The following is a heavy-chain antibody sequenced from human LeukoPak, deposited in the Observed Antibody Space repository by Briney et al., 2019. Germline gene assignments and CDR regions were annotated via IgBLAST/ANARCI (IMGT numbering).Heavy chain of an antibody. D-gene: IGHD4-23*01. J-gene: IGHJ4*02. CDR1: GLTVSSNY. Sequence: GGSLRLSCAASGLTVSSNYMSWVRQAPGKGLEWVSVIFSGGSTYYADSVKGRFTISRDNSKNTLYLQMNSLRAEDTAVYYCARGGGNSEFDYWGQGTLVTVSS. CDR2: IFSGGST. V-gene: IGHV3-53*01. CDR3: ARGGGNSEFDY.